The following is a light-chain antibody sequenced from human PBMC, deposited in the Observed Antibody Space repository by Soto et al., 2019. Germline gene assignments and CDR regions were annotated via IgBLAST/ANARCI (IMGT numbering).Light chain of an antibody. CDR1: SSDVGAYIY. V-gene: IGLV2-14*01. CDR3: CSYTSSRTCV. J-gene: IGLJ1*01. CDR2: EVT. Sequence: QSVLTQPASVSGSPGQSITISCTGTSSDVGAYIYVSWYQHHPGKAPKVMIYEVTNRPSGVSDRFSGSKSGNTACRTISGLQAEDEADYYCCSYTSSRTCVFGTGTKVTVL.